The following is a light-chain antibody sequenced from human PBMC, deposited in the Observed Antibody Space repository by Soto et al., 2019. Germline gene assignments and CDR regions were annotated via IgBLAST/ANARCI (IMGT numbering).Light chain of an antibody. V-gene: IGLV2-23*01. CDR1: SSDVGNYNL. CDR3: TSYAGDTSLGV. CDR2: EGT. Sequence: QSVLTQPASVSGSPGQSITISCTGTSSDVGNYNLVSWYQQHPGKAPKLMIYEGTKRPSGVSNRFSGSKSGNTASLTISGLQAEDVADYYCTSYAGDTSLGVLGGGTKLTVL. J-gene: IGLJ3*02.